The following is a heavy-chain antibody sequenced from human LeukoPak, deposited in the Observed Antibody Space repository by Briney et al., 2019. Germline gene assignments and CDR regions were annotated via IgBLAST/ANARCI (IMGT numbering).Heavy chain of an antibody. J-gene: IGHJ4*02. CDR2: INQDGSAE. V-gene: IGHV3-7*01. D-gene: IGHD3-16*01. CDR1: RITFSSNW. Sequence: GSLRLSCALSRITFSSNWMNWVRQAPGRGLEWVANINQDGSAEFYVGSVRGRFTISRDNARNSVYLQMDSLRAEDTALYYCMPGGSDSDYWGQGTLVTVSS. CDR3: MPGGSDSDY.